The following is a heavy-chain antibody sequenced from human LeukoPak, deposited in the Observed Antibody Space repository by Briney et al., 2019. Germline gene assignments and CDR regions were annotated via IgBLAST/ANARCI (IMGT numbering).Heavy chain of an antibody. CDR3: AKALYSSGWVPYYYYGMDV. D-gene: IGHD6-19*01. CDR2: ISYDESYK. V-gene: IGHV3-30*18. J-gene: IGHJ6*02. Sequence: GGSLRLSCAASGFTFSSYGMHWVRQAPGKGLEWVAVISYDESYKYYADSVKGRFTISRDNSKNTLYLQMNSLRAEDTAVYYCAKALYSSGWVPYYYYGMDVWGQGTTVTVSS. CDR1: GFTFSSYG.